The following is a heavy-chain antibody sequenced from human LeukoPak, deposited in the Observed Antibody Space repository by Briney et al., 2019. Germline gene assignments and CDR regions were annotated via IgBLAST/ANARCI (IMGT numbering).Heavy chain of an antibody. CDR1: GVSFSGYF. D-gene: IGHD1-26*01. V-gene: IGHV4-34*01. J-gene: IGHJ6*03. Sequence: SATLSLTCAVYGVSFSGYFWTWIRQPPGKGLEWIGEINHSGTTNYNSSLKSRVTVSVDTSKNQFSLKLSSVTAADKAVYYCARRYSGSYGLYSHHSMDVWGKGTTVTISS. CDR3: ARRYSGSYGLYSHHSMDV. CDR2: INHSGTT.